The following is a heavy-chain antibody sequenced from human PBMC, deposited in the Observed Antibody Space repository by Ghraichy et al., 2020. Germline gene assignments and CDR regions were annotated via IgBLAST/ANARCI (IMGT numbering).Heavy chain of an antibody. V-gene: IGHV3-30*07. CDR3: ARLFLTVAGDYYNYGMDV. D-gene: IGHD6-19*01. Sequence: SVKGRFTISRDNSKNTVYLQMNSLTAEDTADYYCARLFLTVAGDYYNYGMDVWGQGTTVTVSS. J-gene: IGHJ6*02.